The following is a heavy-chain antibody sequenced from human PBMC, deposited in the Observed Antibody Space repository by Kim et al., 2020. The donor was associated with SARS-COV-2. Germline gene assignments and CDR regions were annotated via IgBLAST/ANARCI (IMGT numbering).Heavy chain of an antibody. CDR3: AKDSGYENYYYYGMDV. J-gene: IGHJ6*02. CDR2: ISWNSGSI. Sequence: GGSLRLSCAASGFTFDDYAMHWVRQAPGKGLEWVSGISWNSGSIGYADSVKGRFTISRDNAKNSLYLQMNSLRAEDTALYYCAKDSGYENYYYYGMDVWGQGTTVTVSS. V-gene: IGHV3-9*01. CDR1: GFTFDDYA. D-gene: IGHD5-12*01.